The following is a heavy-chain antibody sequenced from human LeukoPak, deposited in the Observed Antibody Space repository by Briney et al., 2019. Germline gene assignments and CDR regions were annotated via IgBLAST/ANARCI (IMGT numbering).Heavy chain of an antibody. CDR3: ARHSTVTKAYFDP. CDR2: IYYSGST. J-gene: IGHJ5*02. V-gene: IGHV4-59*08. D-gene: IGHD4-17*01. CDR1: GGSISSYY. Sequence: PSETPSLTCTVSGGSISSYYWTWIRQPPGKGLEWIGYIYYSGSTNYNPSLKSRVTISVDTSKNQFSLKLTSVTAADTAVYYCARHSTVTKAYFDPWGQGTLVTVSS.